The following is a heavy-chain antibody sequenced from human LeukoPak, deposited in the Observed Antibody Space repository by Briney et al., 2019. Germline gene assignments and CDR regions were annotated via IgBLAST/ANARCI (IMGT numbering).Heavy chain of an antibody. Sequence: GESLKISCKGSGYSFTSYWISWVRQMPGKGLEWMGIIYPGDSESKYSPSLQGQVTISADKSISTAYLQWSSLKASDTAMYYCARIEGSTFDYWGQGTLVTVSS. CDR2: IYPGDSES. CDR1: GYSFTSYW. J-gene: IGHJ4*02. CDR3: ARIEGSTFDY. V-gene: IGHV5-51*01.